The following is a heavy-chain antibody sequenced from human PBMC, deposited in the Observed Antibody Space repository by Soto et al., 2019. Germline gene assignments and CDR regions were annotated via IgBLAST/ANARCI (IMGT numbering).Heavy chain of an antibody. CDR1: GFTVSSNY. D-gene: IGHD6-13*01. V-gene: IGHV3-53*01. J-gene: IGHJ5*02. CDR2: IYSGGST. Sequence: PGGSLRLSCAASGFTVSSNYMSWVRQAPGKGLEWVSVIYSGGSTYYADSVKGRFTISRDNSKNTLYLQMNSLRAEDTAVYYCARDRFVAAAGTSPGYNWFDPWGQGTLVTV. CDR3: ARDRFVAAAGTSPGYNWFDP.